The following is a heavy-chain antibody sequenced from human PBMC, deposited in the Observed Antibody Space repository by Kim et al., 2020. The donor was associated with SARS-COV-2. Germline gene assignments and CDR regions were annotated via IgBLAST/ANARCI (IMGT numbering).Heavy chain of an antibody. CDR1: GFSLGDYW. CDR3: ARWTSTSYY. J-gene: IGHJ4*02. V-gene: IGHV3-7*01. D-gene: IGHD2-2*01. Sequence: GGSLRLSCAASGFSLGDYWMNWVRQAPGKGLEWVANIKQDGTDKHYVDSVKGRFTISRDNAKNSLYLQMNSLRAEDTAVYYCARWTSTSYYWGQVTLVT. CDR2: IKQDGTDK.